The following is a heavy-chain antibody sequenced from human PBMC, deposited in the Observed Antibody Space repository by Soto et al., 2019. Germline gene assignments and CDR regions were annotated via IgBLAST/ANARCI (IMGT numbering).Heavy chain of an antibody. Sequence: TLSLTCAVSGYSISGPNWWAWIRQPPGKGLELIGYIHDSGTIYNNPSLKSRVTMSVDTSKNQFSLKMNSLTAVDTAVYYCARKSSSVWHSFDYWGQGTLVTVSS. CDR1: GYSISGPNW. J-gene: IGHJ4*02. CDR2: IHDSGTI. D-gene: IGHD6-19*01. V-gene: IGHV4-28*02. CDR3: ARKSSSVWHSFDY.